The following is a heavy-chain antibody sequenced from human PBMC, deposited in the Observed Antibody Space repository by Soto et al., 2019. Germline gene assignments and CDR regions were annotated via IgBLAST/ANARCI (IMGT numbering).Heavy chain of an antibody. CDR2: TIPVFNTA. Sequence: QVQLEQSGAEVKKPGSSVKVSCKASGGTLSDHGVAWLRQAPGQGLEWMGGTIPVFNTAKYAQKFQGRVPVTADKFTNIAYMELSSLRSEDTAFYFCSRGVYGSGNYYTGPSAFDIWGQGTMVIGSS. D-gene: IGHD3-10*01. J-gene: IGHJ3*02. CDR3: SRGVYGSGNYYTGPSAFDI. V-gene: IGHV1-69*06. CDR1: GGTLSDHG.